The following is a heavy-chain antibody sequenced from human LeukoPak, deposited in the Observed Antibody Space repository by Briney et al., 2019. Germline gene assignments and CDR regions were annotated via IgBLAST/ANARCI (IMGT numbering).Heavy chain of an antibody. V-gene: IGHV4-30-2*01. Sequence: SETLSLTCAVSGGSISSGGYSWSWIRQPPGKGLEWIGYICHSGSTYYNPSLKSRVTISVDRSKNQFSLKLSSVTAADTAVYYCARTLLYGDYFDYWGQGTLVTVSS. CDR2: ICHSGST. J-gene: IGHJ4*02. D-gene: IGHD4-17*01. CDR1: GGSISSGGYS. CDR3: ARTLLYGDYFDY.